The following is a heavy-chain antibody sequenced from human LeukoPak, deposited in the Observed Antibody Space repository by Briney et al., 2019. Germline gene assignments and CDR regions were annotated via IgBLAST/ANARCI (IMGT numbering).Heavy chain of an antibody. CDR2: IYYSGST. D-gene: IGHD6-13*01. CDR3: ARLFVARGSSSYWVENYYYYYMDV. Sequence: SETLSLTCTVSGGSISSYYWSWIRQPPGKGLEWIGYIYYSGSTNYNPSLKSRVTISVDTSKNQFSLKLSSVTAADTAVYYCARLFVARGSSSYWVENYYYYYMDVWGKGTTVTVSS. V-gene: IGHV4-59*12. J-gene: IGHJ6*03. CDR1: GGSISSYY.